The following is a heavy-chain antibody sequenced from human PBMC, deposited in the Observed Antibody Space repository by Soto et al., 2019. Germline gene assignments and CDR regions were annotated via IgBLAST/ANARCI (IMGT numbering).Heavy chain of an antibody. V-gene: IGHV1-46*01. CDR1: GYTFTSYY. CDR2: INPSGGST. J-gene: IGHJ3*02. CDR3: ARGFYCDDISGYYKGDAFDI. D-gene: IGHD3-22*01. Sequence: ASAKVSCKASGYTFTSYYMPWVRKAPGQGLEWMGIINPSGGSTSYAQKFQGRVTMTRDTSTSTVYMELSSLRSEDTAVYYCARGFYCDDISGYYKGDAFDIWG.